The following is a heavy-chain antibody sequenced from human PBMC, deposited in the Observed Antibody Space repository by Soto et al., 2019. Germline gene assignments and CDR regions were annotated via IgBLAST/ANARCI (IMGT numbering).Heavy chain of an antibody. CDR2: INHSGST. V-gene: IGHV4-34*01. D-gene: IGHD2-21*01. CDR1: GGSFSGYY. Sequence: SETLSLTCAVYGGSFSGYYWSWIRQPPGKGLEWIGEINHSGSTNYNPSLKSRVTISVDTSKIQFSLKLSSVTAADTAVYYCARNEYCGGDCLSYYYYYMDVWGKGTTVTVSS. J-gene: IGHJ6*03. CDR3: ARNEYCGGDCLSYYYYYMDV.